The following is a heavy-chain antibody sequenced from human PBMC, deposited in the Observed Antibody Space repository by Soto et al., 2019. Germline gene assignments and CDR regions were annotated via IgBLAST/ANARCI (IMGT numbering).Heavy chain of an antibody. CDR2: IYYSGST. Sequence: QVHLQESGPGLVKPSQTLSLTCTVSGGSISSAGYNWSWIRQHPGKGLEWIGYIYYSGSTYYNPSLTSRVTXPXAXSXXQFSLKLSSVTAADTAVYYCARYGSGSYYPTTFDYWGQGTLVTVSS. D-gene: IGHD3-10*01. J-gene: IGHJ4*02. CDR3: ARYGSGSYYPTTFDY. V-gene: IGHV4-31*03. CDR1: GGSISSAGYN.